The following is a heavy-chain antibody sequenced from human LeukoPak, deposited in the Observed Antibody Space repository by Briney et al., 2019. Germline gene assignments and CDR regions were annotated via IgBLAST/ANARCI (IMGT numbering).Heavy chain of an antibody. V-gene: IGHV4-59*01. CDR2: IYYSGST. D-gene: IGHD6-19*01. J-gene: IGHJ4*02. CDR1: GGSISSYY. CDR3: AREGSSGWYYFDY. Sequence: SETLSLTCTVSGGSISSYYWSWIRQPPGKGLEWIGYIYYSGSTNYNPSLKSRVTISVDTSKNQSSLKLSSVTAADTAVYYCAREGSSGWYYFDYWGQGTLVTVSS.